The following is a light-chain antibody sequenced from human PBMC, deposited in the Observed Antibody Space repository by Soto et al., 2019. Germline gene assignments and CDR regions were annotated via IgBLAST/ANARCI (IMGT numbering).Light chain of an antibody. CDR3: QQYNNWPRT. Sequence: MTQSPSSLSASVGDTVTLTCRASQSVDNYLKWYQQKPGQAPRLLIYGASTRATGIPARFSGSGSGTEFTLTISSLQSEDFAVYYCQQYNNWPRTFGQGTKVDIK. CDR2: GAS. V-gene: IGKV3-15*01. CDR1: QSVDNY. J-gene: IGKJ1*01.